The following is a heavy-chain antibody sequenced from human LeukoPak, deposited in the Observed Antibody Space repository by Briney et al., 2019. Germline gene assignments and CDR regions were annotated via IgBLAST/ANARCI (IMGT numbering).Heavy chain of an antibody. J-gene: IGHJ4*02. Sequence: PSETLSLTCTVSAGSISSYYWRWIRQPPATGLAWIGYIYYTGSTNYNPSLKGRVTISVDTSKNQFSLKLSSVTAADTAVYYCARQQLSQLYYFDNWGQGTLVTVSS. V-gene: IGHV4-59*01. CDR3: ARQQLSQLYYFDN. CDR2: IYYTGST. D-gene: IGHD6-13*01. CDR1: AGSISSYY.